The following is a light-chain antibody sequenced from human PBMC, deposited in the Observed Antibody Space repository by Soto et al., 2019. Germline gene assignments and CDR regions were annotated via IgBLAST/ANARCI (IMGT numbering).Light chain of an antibody. Sequence: QAVVTQPPSASGTPGQKVTISCSGSSSNIGSNIVNWYQQLPGTAPKLVIHSSHQRPSGVPDRFSGSQSGTSASLAISRLQSEDEADYYCAAWDDSLNVVVFGGGTNLTVL. J-gene: IGLJ3*02. CDR2: SSH. V-gene: IGLV1-44*01. CDR3: AAWDDSLNVVV. CDR1: SSNIGSNI.